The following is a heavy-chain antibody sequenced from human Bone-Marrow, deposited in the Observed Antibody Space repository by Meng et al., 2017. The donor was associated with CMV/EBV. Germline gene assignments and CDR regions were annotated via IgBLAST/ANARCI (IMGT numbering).Heavy chain of an antibody. J-gene: IGHJ4*02. V-gene: IGHV3-23*03. CDR1: GFTFNTYA. D-gene: IGHD2-21*01. CDR3: ARDHYGGSVRTFDY. Sequence: GESLKISCAASGFTFNTYAMTWVRQAPGRGLEWVSVIYSGESSTYYADSVKGRFTVSRDNSKNTLYLQMNSLRAEDTGIYYCARDHYGGSVRTFDYWGLGTLVTVSS. CDR2: IYSGESST.